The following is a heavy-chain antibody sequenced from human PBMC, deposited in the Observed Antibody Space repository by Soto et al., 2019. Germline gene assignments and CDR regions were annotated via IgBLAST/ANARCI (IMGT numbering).Heavy chain of an antibody. Sequence: QVQLVQSGPEVKKPGASVKVSCKTSGYTFTSYGFSWVRQAPGQGLEWLGWISAYNGDTNYPQKCQARVTMTADTSTTTAYLDMRSLRSDDTAVYYGASSSGTDPPSRYYYCLDVWGQGTTVTVSS. D-gene: IGHD1-26*01. CDR3: ASSSGTDPPSRYYYCLDV. CDR2: ISAYNGDT. CDR1: GYTFTSYG. V-gene: IGHV1-18*01. J-gene: IGHJ6*02.